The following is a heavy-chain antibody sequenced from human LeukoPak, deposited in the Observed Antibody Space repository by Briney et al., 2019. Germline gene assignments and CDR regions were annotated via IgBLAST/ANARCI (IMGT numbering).Heavy chain of an antibody. V-gene: IGHV3-23*01. CDR2: ISGSGGST. J-gene: IGHJ4*02. D-gene: IGHD3-10*01. CDR1: GFTFSSYA. Sequence: GGSLRLSCAASGFTFSSYAMSWVRQAPGKGLEWVSAISGSGGSTYYADSVKGRFTISRDNSKNTLYLQMNSLRAEDTAVYYCARAHLQRVWFGELSGYFDYWGQGTLVTVSS. CDR3: ARAHLQRVWFGELSGYFDY.